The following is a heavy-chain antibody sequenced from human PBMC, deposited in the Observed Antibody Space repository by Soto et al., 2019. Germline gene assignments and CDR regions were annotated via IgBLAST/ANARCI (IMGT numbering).Heavy chain of an antibody. J-gene: IGHJ4*02. V-gene: IGHV1-8*01. Sequence: GSSVKVSCKASGYTFTSYDINWVRQATGQGLEWMGWMNPNSGNTGYAQKFQGRVTMTRNTSISTAYMELSSLRSEDTAVYYCASFKEYCSGGSCYSRDYCGQGPLVTVSS. CDR1: GYTFTSYD. CDR3: ASFKEYCSGGSCYSRDY. D-gene: IGHD2-15*01. CDR2: MNPNSGNT.